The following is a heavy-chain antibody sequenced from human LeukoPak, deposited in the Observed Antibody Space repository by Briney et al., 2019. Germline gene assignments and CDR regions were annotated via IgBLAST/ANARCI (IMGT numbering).Heavy chain of an antibody. CDR2: ISGSGGTT. V-gene: IGHV3-23*01. CDR1: GFTFSNYA. Sequence: GGSLRLSCAASGFTFSNYAMSWVRQAPGKGLEWVSAISGSGGTTDYADSVKGRFTISRDNSKNTLYLQMNSLRAEDTAVYYCATAAGADFFDYWGQGTLVTVSS. CDR3: ATAAGADFFDY. D-gene: IGHD3-3*01. J-gene: IGHJ4*02.